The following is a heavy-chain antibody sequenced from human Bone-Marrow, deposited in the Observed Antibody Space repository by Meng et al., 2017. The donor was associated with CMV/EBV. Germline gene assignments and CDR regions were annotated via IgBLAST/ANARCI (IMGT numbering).Heavy chain of an antibody. CDR3: ARRRYCSSTSCYTLYYGMDV. D-gene: IGHD2-2*02. V-gene: IGHV4-31*02. CDR1: GGSISSGGYY. CDR2: IYYSGST. J-gene: IGHJ6*02. Sequence: SCTVSGGSISSGGYYWSWIRQHPGKGLEWIGYIYYSGSTYYNPSLKSRVTILIDTSKNQFSLKLSAVTAADTAVYYCARRRYCSSTSCYTLYYGMDVWGQGTTVTVSS.